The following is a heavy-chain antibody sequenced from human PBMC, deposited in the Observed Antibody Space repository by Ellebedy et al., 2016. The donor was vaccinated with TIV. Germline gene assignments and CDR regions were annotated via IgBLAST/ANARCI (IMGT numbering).Heavy chain of an antibody. J-gene: IGHJ4*02. CDR2: INHSGST. Sequence: SETLSLXXAVYGGSFSGYYWSWIRQPPGKGLEWIGEINHSGSTNYNPSLKSRVTISVDTSKNQFSLKLSSVTAADTAVYYCARGGLLQLLLDYWGQGTLVTVSS. CDR1: GGSFSGYY. D-gene: IGHD2-2*01. V-gene: IGHV4-34*01. CDR3: ARGGLLQLLLDY.